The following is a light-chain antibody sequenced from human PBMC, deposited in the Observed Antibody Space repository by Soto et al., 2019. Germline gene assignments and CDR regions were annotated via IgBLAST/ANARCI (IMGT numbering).Light chain of an antibody. CDR2: GAS. CDR1: QSISSEY. J-gene: IGKJ5*01. CDR3: QQRSNWPPIT. Sequence: EIVLTQSPGTLSLSPGERATLSCRASQSISSEYLAWYQQKPDQAPRLLIYGASSRATGIPARFSGSGSGTDFTLTISSLEPEDFAVYYCQQRSNWPPITFGQGTRLEIK. V-gene: IGKV3-11*01.